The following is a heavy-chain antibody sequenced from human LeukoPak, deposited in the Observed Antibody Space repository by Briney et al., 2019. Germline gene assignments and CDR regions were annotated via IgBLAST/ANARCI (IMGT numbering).Heavy chain of an antibody. CDR3: ARSGYSSSWYFDY. CDR2: ISSSGSTI. V-gene: IGHV3-11*01. D-gene: IGHD6-13*01. CDR1: GFTFSDYY. J-gene: IGHJ4*02. Sequence: GGSLRLSCAASGFTFSDYYMSWIRQAPGKGLEWVSYISSSGSTIYYADSVKGRLTISRDNAKNSLYLQMNSLRAEDTAVYYCARSGYSSSWYFDYWGQGTLVTVSS.